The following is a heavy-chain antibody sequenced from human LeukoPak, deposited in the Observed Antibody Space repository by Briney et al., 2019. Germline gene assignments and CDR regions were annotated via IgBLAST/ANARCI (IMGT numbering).Heavy chain of an antibody. V-gene: IGHV4-59*01. CDR1: GGSISSYY. D-gene: IGHD1-1*01. Sequence: PSETLSLKCIVSGGSISSYYWTWIRQPPGKELEWIGYISYSGSTNYNPSLRSRVTISVDTSKNQFSLKLSSVAAADTAMYYCARTTGADAFDIWGQGTMVTVSS. CDR2: ISYSGST. CDR3: ARTTGADAFDI. J-gene: IGHJ3*02.